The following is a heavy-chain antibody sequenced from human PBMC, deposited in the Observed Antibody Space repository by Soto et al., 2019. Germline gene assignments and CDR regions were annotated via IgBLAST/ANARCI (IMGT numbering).Heavy chain of an antibody. CDR2: IYYSGNT. CDR3: VRYCSTTKCPFDY. J-gene: IGHJ4*02. CDR1: VGSISVVGCY. Sequence: PSETLSLTWTVSVGSISVVGCYWGWIRHPPGKGLECIVYIYYSGNTYFNPSLKSRVTLSVDTSKNQFSLNLSSVTAAETAVYYCVRYCSTTKCPFDYWGQGTLVTVSS. D-gene: IGHD2-2*01. V-gene: IGHV4-30-4*01.